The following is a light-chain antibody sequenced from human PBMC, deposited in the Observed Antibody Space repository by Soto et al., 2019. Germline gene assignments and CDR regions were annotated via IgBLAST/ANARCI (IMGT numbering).Light chain of an antibody. CDR2: DAS. V-gene: IGKV3-11*01. Sequence: EIVLTQSPATLSLSPGERATLSCRASQSVSSYLAWYQQKPGQAPRLLIYDASNRATGIPARFSGSGSGTDVTLPISSLEPDDYAVYYCQQRSNWPPVFTFGPGTKVDIK. CDR1: QSVSSY. CDR3: QQRSNWPPVFT. J-gene: IGKJ3*01.